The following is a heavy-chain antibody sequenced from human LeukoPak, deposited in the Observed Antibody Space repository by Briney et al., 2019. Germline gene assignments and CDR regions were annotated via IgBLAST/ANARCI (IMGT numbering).Heavy chain of an antibody. V-gene: IGHV3-23*01. CDR3: AKDLYSNYVRYYFDY. CDR1: GFTFSSYG. CDR2: ISGSGGST. D-gene: IGHD4-4*01. Sequence: GGSLRLSCAASGFTFSSYGMHWVRQAPGKGLEWVSAISGSGGSTYYAESVKGRFTISRDNSKNTLYLQMNSLRAEDTAVYYCAKDLYSNYVRYYFDYWGQGTLVTVSS. J-gene: IGHJ4*02.